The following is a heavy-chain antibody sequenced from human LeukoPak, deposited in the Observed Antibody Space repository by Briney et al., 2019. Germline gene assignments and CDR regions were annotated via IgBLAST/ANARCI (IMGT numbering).Heavy chain of an antibody. D-gene: IGHD6-13*01. CDR1: GYTFTSYD. Sequence: EASVKVSCKASGYTFTSYDINWVRQATRQGLEWMGWMNPNSGNTGYAQKFQGRVTMTRNTSISTAYMELSSLRSEDTAVYYCARGIAAAGIIRYYYYYYYMDVWGKGTTVTVSS. CDR2: MNPNSGNT. CDR3: ARGIAAAGIIRYYYYYYYMDV. J-gene: IGHJ6*03. V-gene: IGHV1-8*01.